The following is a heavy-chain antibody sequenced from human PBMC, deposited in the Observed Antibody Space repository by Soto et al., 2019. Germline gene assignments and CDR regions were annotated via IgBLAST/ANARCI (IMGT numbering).Heavy chain of an antibody. D-gene: IGHD6-13*01. J-gene: IGHJ4*02. V-gene: IGHV3-30*04. Sequence: QVQLVESGGGVVQPGRSLRLSCAASGFTFSTHAMHWVRQAAGKGLECVAIFSFDGRNKYYADSVKGQFTISRDKSKNTLYLQMSGLTPEDTAFYYCARDHTGITTAGGGRIDHWGQGTLVTVSS. CDR2: FSFDGRNK. CDR1: GFTFSTHA. CDR3: ARDHTGITTAGGGRIDH.